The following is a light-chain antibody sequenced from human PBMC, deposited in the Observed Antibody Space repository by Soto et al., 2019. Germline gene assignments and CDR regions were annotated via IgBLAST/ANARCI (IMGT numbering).Light chain of an antibody. CDR1: QSINSD. CDR3: QQYGKWPPT. CDR2: LAS. V-gene: IGKV3D-15*01. J-gene: IGKJ1*01. Sequence: EIVMTQSPATLSVSPGESATLSCRASQSINSDLAWYQQKPGQAPRLVIYLASTRPTGIPARFSGGGSGTEFTLPISSLQSEDLAVYYCQQYGKWPPTFGQGTKVEIK.